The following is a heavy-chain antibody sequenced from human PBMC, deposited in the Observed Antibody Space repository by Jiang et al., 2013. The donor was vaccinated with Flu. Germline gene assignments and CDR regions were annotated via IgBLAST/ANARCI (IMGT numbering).Heavy chain of an antibody. D-gene: IGHD2-15*01. Sequence: SQTLSLTCAISGDSVSSNNAAWNWFRQSPSRGLEWLGRTYYRSKWYNGYAVSVKSRITINPDTSKNQFSLQLISVTPEDTAVYYCARGSNGVVDVWGQGTRSPSP. CDR2: TYYRSKWYN. J-gene: IGHJ6*02. CDR1: GDSVSSNNAA. CDR3: ARGSNGVVDV. V-gene: IGHV6-1*01.